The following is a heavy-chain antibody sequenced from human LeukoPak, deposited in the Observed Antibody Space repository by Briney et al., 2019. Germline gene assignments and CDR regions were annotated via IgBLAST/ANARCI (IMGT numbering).Heavy chain of an antibody. CDR1: GYTFTGYY. Sequence: GASVKASCKASGYTFTGYYMHWVRQAPGQGLEWMGWINPNSGDTNYAQKFQGRVTMTRDTSISTAYMELSRLRSDDTAVYYCARARSKIVVVTNDAFDIWGQGTMVTVSS. CDR3: ARARSKIVVVTNDAFDI. D-gene: IGHD3-22*01. CDR2: INPNSGDT. V-gene: IGHV1-2*02. J-gene: IGHJ3*02.